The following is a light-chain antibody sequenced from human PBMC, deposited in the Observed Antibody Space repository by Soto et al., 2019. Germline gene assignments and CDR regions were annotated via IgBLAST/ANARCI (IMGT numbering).Light chain of an antibody. J-gene: IGLJ3*02. CDR2: LNSDGSH. CDR3: QTWGTGFWV. Sequence: QPVLTQSPSASASLGASVKLTCTLSSGHSSYAIAWHQQQPEKGPRYLMKLNSDGSHSKGDGIPDRFSGSSSGAERYLTIPSRQSEDEADYYCQTWGTGFWVFGGGTKVTVL. CDR1: SGHSSYA. V-gene: IGLV4-69*01.